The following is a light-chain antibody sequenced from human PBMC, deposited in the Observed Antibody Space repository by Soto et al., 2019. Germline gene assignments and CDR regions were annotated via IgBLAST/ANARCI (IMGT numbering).Light chain of an antibody. CDR2: GTS. CDR3: QQRSDAIT. Sequence: EIVLMQSPGPLCLSPGERATLSCRASQSVSGNLAWYQQKPGQAPRLLIYGTSSRATGIPDRFSGSGSGTDFTLTISSLEPEDFAVYYCQQRSDAITFGQGTRLEIK. CDR1: QSVSGN. V-gene: IGKV3-11*01. J-gene: IGKJ5*01.